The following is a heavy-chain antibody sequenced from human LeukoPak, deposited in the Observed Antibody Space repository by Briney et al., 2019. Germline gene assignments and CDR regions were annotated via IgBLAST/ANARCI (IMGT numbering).Heavy chain of an antibody. D-gene: IGHD2-8*02. J-gene: IGHJ4*02. CDR3: ARSGFSTGFYLDF. CDR2: IDPPSGVP. V-gene: IGHV1-2*02. CDR1: GYTFTGQF. Sequence: GASVKVSCKASGYTFTGQFIHWLRQAPGRGLEWMGWIDPPSGVPHYAQKFQDTVTMTRDTSIGTAYMEVRRLKSDDTAVYYCARSGFSTGFYLDFWGQGTLISASS.